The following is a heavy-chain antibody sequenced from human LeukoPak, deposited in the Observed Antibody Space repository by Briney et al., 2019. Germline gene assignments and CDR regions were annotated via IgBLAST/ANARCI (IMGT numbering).Heavy chain of an antibody. CDR3: GGHSYGYSFDY. J-gene: IGHJ4*02. V-gene: IGHV4-59*08. CDR2: IYYSGST. CDR1: GGSISSYY. D-gene: IGHD5-18*01. Sequence: NPSETLSLTCTVSGGSISSYYWSWIRQPPGKGLEWIGYIYYSGSTNYNPSLKSRVTISVDTSKNQFSLKLSSVTAADTAVYYCGGHSYGYSFDYWGQGTLVTVSS.